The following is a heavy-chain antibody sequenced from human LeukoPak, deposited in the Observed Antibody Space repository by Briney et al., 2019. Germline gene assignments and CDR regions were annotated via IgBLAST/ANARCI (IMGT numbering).Heavy chain of an antibody. D-gene: IGHD2-2*01. CDR1: GYTLTELS. CDR2: FDVEDGET. V-gene: IGHV1-24*01. CDR3: AILGGPAAPTYYYYYMDV. J-gene: IGHJ6*03. Sequence: ASVKASCKVSGYTLTELSMHWVRQAPGKGLEWMGGFDVEDGETIYAQKFKGRVTMTEDTSTDTAYMELSSLRSEDTAVYYCAILGGPAAPTYYYYYMDVWGKGTTVTVSS.